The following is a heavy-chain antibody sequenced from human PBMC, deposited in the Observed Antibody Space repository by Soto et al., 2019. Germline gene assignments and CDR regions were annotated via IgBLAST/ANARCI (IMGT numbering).Heavy chain of an antibody. V-gene: IGHV1-69*01. D-gene: IGHD3-10*01. J-gene: IGHJ6*02. Sequence: QVQLVQSGAEVKNPGSSVKVSCKASGGTLSDYAVSWVRQARGQGLEWMGGIMPTVDSANYAQKFQGRLTITPDESKSTANMELGSLTSDDTAIYYCAVAAVREILTEQSSGMAVWGQGTTVTVSS. CDR3: AVAAVREILTEQSSGMAV. CDR2: IMPTVDSA. CDR1: GGTLSDYA.